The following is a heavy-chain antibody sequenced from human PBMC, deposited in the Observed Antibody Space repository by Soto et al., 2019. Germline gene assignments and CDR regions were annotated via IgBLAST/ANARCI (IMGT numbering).Heavy chain of an antibody. CDR2: ISAYNGNT. Sequence: ASVKVSFKASGYTFTSYGISWVRQAPGQGLEWMGWISAYNGNTNYAQKLQGRVTMTTDTSTSTAYMDLRSLRSDDTAVYYCARAGYCSGGSCYTLSYWGQGTLVTVSS. CDR1: GYTFTSYG. D-gene: IGHD2-15*01. CDR3: ARAGYCSGGSCYTLSY. V-gene: IGHV1-18*04. J-gene: IGHJ4*02.